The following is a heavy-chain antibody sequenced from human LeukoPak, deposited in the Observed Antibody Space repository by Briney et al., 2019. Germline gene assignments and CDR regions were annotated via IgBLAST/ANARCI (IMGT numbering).Heavy chain of an antibody. CDR3: AHSSGSLGEDY. Sequence: ASVKVSCKASGYTFTSYGISWVRQAPGQGLECMGRIIPILGIANYAQKFQGRVTITADKSTSTACMELSSLRSEDTAVYYCAHSSGSLGEDYWGQGTLVTVSS. J-gene: IGHJ4*02. V-gene: IGHV1-69*04. D-gene: IGHD3-22*01. CDR2: IIPILGIA. CDR1: GYTFTSYG.